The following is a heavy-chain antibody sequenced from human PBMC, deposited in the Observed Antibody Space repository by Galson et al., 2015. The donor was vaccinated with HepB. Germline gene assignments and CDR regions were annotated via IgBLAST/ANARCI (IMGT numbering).Heavy chain of an antibody. CDR1: GVSVSSNF. J-gene: IGHJ4*02. Sequence: SLTCTVSGVSVSSNFWSWIRQPAGKGLERIGRIYASGSTNYNPSLKSRVAMSVDTSKNQFSLRLGSVTAADTAVYYCACGSQNSGYYYPFEHWGQGIRVTVSS. V-gene: IGHV4-4*07. CDR2: IYASGST. D-gene: IGHD3-22*01. CDR3: ACGSQNSGYYYPFEH.